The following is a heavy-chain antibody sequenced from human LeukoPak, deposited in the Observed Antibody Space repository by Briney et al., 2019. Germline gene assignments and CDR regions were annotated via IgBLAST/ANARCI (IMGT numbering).Heavy chain of an antibody. D-gene: IGHD4-17*01. Sequence: GGSLRLSCAASGFTFSSYGMHWVRQAPGKGLEWVAVIWYDGSNKYYADSVKGRFTISRDNSKNTLYLQMNSLRAEDTAVYYCARPETTVTTLHFQHWGQGTLVTVSS. V-gene: IGHV3-33*08. CDR1: GFTFSSYG. CDR2: IWYDGSNK. J-gene: IGHJ1*01. CDR3: ARPETTVTTLHFQH.